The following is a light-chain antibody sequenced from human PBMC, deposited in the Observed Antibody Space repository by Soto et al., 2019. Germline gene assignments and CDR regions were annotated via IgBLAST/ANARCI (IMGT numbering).Light chain of an antibody. CDR3: LLYFGGCVV. J-gene: IGLJ2*01. CDR2: STD. CDR1: TGAVTSGYY. Sequence: QAVVTQESSLTVSPGGTVTLTCASSTGAVTSGYYPNWVQQKPGQTPRALIYSTDNKHSWTPARFSGSLLGGKAALTLSGAQPEDEAEYYCLLYFGGCVVFGGGTKLTVL. V-gene: IGLV7-43*01.